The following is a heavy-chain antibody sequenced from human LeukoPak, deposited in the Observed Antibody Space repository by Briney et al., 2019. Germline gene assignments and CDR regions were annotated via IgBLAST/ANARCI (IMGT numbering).Heavy chain of an antibody. Sequence: GGSLRLSCAASGFTFSNAWMSWVRQAPGKGLEWVGRIKSKTDGGTTDYAAPVKGRFTISRDDSKNTLYLQMNSLKTEDTAVYYCTATYYDFWSGEFDYWSQGTLVTVSS. V-gene: IGHV3-15*01. CDR2: IKSKTDGGTT. CDR1: GFTFSNAW. CDR3: TATYYDFWSGEFDY. D-gene: IGHD3-3*01. J-gene: IGHJ4*02.